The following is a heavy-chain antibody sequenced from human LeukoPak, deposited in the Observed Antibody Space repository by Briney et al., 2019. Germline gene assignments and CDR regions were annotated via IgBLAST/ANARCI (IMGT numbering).Heavy chain of an antibody. V-gene: IGHV3-15*01. Sequence: GGSLRLSCAASGFTFSNSWMLWVRQAPGRGLEWVGRIKRDIDGGATDYAAPVKGRFTITRDDSENTLYLQMNSLKTEDTAVYYCTTDLPRSTSCSHDYWGQGTQVTVSS. CDR1: GFTFSNSW. D-gene: IGHD2/OR15-2a*01. J-gene: IGHJ4*02. CDR2: IKRDIDGGAT. CDR3: TTDLPRSTSCSHDY.